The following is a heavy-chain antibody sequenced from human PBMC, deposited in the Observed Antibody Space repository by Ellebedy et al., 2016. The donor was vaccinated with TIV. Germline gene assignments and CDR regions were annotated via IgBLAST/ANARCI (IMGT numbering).Heavy chain of an antibody. CDR2: ISPHNGKT. D-gene: IGHD1-1*01. J-gene: IGHJ5*02. CDR1: GSLFNTYD. V-gene: IGHV1-18*01. Sequence: ASVQVSCXASGSLFNTYDISWVRQAPGQGLEWMGWISPHNGKTKYAQKFQGRLTITTDTSTDTVYMDLTGLRSDDTAMYYCTRDRKNDWFDPWGQGTQVTVSS. CDR3: TRDRKNDWFDP.